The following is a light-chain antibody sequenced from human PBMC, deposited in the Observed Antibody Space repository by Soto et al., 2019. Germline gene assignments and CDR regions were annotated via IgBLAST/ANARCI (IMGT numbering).Light chain of an antibody. V-gene: IGKV1-39*01. CDR3: QQSYSTPLT. Sequence: DIQMTQSPSSLSASVGDRVTITCRASQSISSYLNWYQQKPGKAPKLLIYAASSLQSGVPSRFSGSGSGTDFTLPISSLQPEDFVTYYCQQSYSTPLTFGGGTKVEIK. CDR1: QSISSY. CDR2: AAS. J-gene: IGKJ4*01.